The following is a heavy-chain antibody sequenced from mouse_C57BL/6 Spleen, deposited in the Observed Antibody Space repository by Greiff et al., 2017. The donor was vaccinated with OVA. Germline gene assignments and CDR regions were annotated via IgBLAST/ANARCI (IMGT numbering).Heavy chain of an antibody. D-gene: IGHD3-1*01. CDR1: GYTFTGYW. J-gene: IGHJ3*01. CDR3: VRQLFAY. V-gene: IGHV1-9*01. Sequence: QVQLQQSGAELMKPGASVKLSCKATGYTFTGYWIEWVKQRPGHGLEWIGEILPGSGSSNYHEQFKGTATFTADTSSNTAYMQLSSLTTEDSAIYYCVRQLFAYWGQGTLVTVSA. CDR2: ILPGSGSS.